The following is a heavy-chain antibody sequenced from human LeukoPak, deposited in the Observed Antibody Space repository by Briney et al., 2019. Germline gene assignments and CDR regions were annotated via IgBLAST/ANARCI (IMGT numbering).Heavy chain of an antibody. V-gene: IGHV3-7*01. CDR2: IKKDGSKE. D-gene: IGHD6-19*01. CDR3: ARDSTPYSSDWYYDPFDI. J-gene: IGHJ3*02. CDR1: GFTFSSYW. Sequence: QPGGSLRLSCAASGFTFSSYWMTWVRQAPGKGLEWVANIKKDGSKENYVDSVKGRFTISRDNAEKSLYLQMNSLRAEDTAVYYCARDSTPYSSDWYYDPFDIWGPGTMVTVSS.